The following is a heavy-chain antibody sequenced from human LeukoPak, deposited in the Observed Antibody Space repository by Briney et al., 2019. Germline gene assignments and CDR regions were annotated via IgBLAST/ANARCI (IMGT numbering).Heavy chain of an antibody. V-gene: IGHV3-30-3*01. J-gene: IGHJ4*02. CDR2: ISYDGSNK. CDR3: ARDRVGATDYFDY. D-gene: IGHD1-26*01. CDR1: GFTFSSYA. Sequence: GRSLRLSCAASGFTFSSYAMHWVRQAPGKGLEWVAVISYDGSNKYYADSVKGRFTISRDNSKNTLYLQMNSLRAEDTAVYYCARDRVGATDYFDYWGQGTLATVSS.